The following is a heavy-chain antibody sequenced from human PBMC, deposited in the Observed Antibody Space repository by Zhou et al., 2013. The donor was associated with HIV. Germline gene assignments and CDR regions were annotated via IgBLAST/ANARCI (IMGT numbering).Heavy chain of an antibody. V-gene: IGHV1-18*01. D-gene: IGHD3-3*01. Sequence: QVQLVQSGAEVKKPGASVRVSCEASGYTFSSYGISWVRQAPGQGLEWMGWINAYNGNTYYYAQRFHGRFTMTTDTSTGTAHMELRSLRSDDTAVYYCARDRGTIPIVGMEPAVYWGQGTLVTVSS. CDR3: ARDRGTIPIVGMEPAVY. J-gene: IGHJ4*02. CDR2: INAYNGNT. CDR1: GYTFSSYG.